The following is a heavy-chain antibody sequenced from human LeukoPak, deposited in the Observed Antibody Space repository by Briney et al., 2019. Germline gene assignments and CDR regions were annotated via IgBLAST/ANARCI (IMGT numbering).Heavy chain of an antibody. D-gene: IGHD3-10*01. CDR2: IYSGGNT. Sequence: GGSLRLSCTVSGFTVSINSMSWVRQAPGKGLEWVSFIYSGGNTHYSDSVKGRFTISRDNAKNSLYLQMNSLRPEDTAVYYCARRDDSGSYFYWGQGTLVTVSS. V-gene: IGHV3-66*01. CDR3: ARRDDSGSYFY. CDR1: GFTVSINS. J-gene: IGHJ4*02.